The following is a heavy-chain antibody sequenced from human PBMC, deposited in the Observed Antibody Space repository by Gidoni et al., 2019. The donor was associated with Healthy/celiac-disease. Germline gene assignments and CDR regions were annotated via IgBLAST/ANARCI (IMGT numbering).Heavy chain of an antibody. CDR1: GGSISSGDYY. CDR2: IYYSGST. V-gene: IGHV4-30-4*01. CDR3: ALSGIAVARGGFWFDP. Sequence: QVQLQESGPGLVKPSQTLSLTCTVSGGSISSGDYYWSWIRQPPGKGLEWIGYIYYSGSTYYNPPLKSRVTISVDTSKNQFSLKLSSVTAADTAVYYCALSGIAVARGGFWFDPWGQGTLVTVSS. J-gene: IGHJ5*02. D-gene: IGHD6-19*01.